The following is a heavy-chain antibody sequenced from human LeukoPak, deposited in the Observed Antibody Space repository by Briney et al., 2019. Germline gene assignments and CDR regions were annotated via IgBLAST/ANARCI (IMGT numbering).Heavy chain of an antibody. V-gene: IGHV4-30-4*01. J-gene: IGHJ3*02. CDR2: IYDSGSA. Sequence: TLSLTCTVSGASIRSGDYYWSWIRQPPGKGLEWIGYIYDSGSAYYNPSLKSRITISVDTSENRFSLKLSSVTATDTAVYYCARDCSGGSCYGAFDIWGQGTMVTVSS. D-gene: IGHD2-15*01. CDR1: GASIRSGDYY. CDR3: ARDCSGGSCYGAFDI.